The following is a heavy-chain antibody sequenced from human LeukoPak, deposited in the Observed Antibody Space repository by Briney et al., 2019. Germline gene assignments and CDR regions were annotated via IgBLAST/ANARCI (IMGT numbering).Heavy chain of an antibody. CDR3: ARDLRYYGSGSYYTSTGY. J-gene: IGHJ4*02. CDR1: GYTFTSYG. D-gene: IGHD3-10*01. Sequence: ASVKVSCKASGYTFTSYGISWVRQAPGQGLEWMGWISAYNGNTNYAQKLQGRVTMTTDTSTSTGYMELRSLRSDDTAVYYCARDLRYYGSGSYYTSTGYWGQGTLVTVSS. V-gene: IGHV1-18*01. CDR2: ISAYNGNT.